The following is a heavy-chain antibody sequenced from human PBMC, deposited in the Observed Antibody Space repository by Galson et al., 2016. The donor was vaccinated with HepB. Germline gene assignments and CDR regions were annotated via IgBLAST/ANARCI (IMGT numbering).Heavy chain of an antibody. CDR1: GFTFSDYY. CDR2: ISSSGTTI. D-gene: IGHD4-23*01. V-gene: IGHV3-11*01. CDR3: AREARVRVTDY. J-gene: IGHJ4*02. Sequence: SLRLSCAASGFTFSDYYMSWIRQAPGKGLEWLSYISSSGTTIYYADSVKGRFTIPRDNAKNSLYLQMNSLRAEDTAVYYCAREARVRVTDYWGQGTLVTVSS.